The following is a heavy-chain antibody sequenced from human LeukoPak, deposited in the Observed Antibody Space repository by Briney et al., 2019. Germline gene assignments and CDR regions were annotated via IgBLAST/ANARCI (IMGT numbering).Heavy chain of an antibody. CDR2: KYYSGSA. V-gene: IGHV4-31*03. D-gene: IGHD2-2*01. J-gene: IGHJ3*02. CDR1: GVSVSDGRYY. Sequence: SETLSVTCSVSGVSVSDGRYYWTWIRQHPGKGLEWIGYKYYSGSAKYNPSLKSRLTISIDTSKNQFSLQLSSVTAADTATYYCATPYCSSLSCLDVFNMRGEGTRVTVSS. CDR3: ATPYCSSLSCLDVFNM.